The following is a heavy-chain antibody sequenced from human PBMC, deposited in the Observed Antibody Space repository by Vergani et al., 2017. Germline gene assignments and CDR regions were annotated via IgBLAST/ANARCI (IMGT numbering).Heavy chain of an antibody. Sequence: QVQLQQWGAGLLKPSETLSLTCAVYGGSFSGYYWSWIRQPPGKGLEWIGEINHSGSTNYNPSLKSLVTISVDTSNNQFSLKLSSVTAADTAVYYCARGSIAARPLDYWGQGTLVTVSS. D-gene: IGHD6-6*01. CDR1: GGSFSGYY. CDR3: ARGSIAARPLDY. CDR2: INHSGST. V-gene: IGHV4-34*01. J-gene: IGHJ4*02.